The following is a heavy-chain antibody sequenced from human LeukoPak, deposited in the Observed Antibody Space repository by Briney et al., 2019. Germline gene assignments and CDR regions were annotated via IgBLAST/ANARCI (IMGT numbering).Heavy chain of an antibody. CDR1: GFTFDDYA. D-gene: IGHD2-15*01. V-gene: IGHV3-9*01. CDR2: ITWNSGTI. J-gene: IGHJ6*03. CDR3: AKDIAEGYCSGGSCVGYMDV. Sequence: GGSLRLSCAASGFTFDDYAIHWVRQAPGKGLEWVSGITWNSGTIGYADSVKGRFTISRDNVKNSLFLQMNSLRAEDTALYYCAKDIAEGYCSGGSCVGYMDVWGKGTTVTVSS.